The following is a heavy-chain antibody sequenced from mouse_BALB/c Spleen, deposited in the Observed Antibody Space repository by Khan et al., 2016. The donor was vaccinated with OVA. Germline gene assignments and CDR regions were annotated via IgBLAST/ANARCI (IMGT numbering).Heavy chain of an antibody. CDR2: INPSTGYT. J-gene: IGHJ3*01. CDR3: ARRGLYGIFPY. D-gene: IGHD2-1*01. Sequence: QVQLKESGAELAKPGASVKMSCKASGYTFTSYWMHWIKQRPGQGLEWIGYINPSTGYTEYNQKFKDKATLTTDKSSSTAYMQLSSLPSEDSAVCYGARRGLYGIFPYGSQGTLVTVSA. CDR1: GYTFTSYW. V-gene: IGHV1-7*01.